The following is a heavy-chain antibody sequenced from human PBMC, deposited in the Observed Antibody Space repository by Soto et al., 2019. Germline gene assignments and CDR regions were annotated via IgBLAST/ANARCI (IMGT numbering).Heavy chain of an antibody. Sequence: GGSLRLSCAASGFDFSYYAMGWVRQAPGKGLEWVSCISDSGRPTYYADSVKGRFTISRDNSKNTLYLQMNSLRAEDTAVYYCARDRGYFMDVWGQGTTVTVSS. CDR1: GFDFSYYA. D-gene: IGHD2-15*01. CDR2: ISDSGRPT. CDR3: ARDRGYFMDV. J-gene: IGHJ6*02. V-gene: IGHV3-23*01.